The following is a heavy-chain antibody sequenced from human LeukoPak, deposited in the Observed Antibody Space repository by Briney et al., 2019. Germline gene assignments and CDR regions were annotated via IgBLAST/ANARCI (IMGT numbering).Heavy chain of an antibody. CDR2: ISSSGSTI. D-gene: IGHD5-18*01. V-gene: IGHV3-48*04. CDR3: ARDLSGVTGYTYGRGIDY. J-gene: IGHJ4*02. CDR1: GFTFSSYA. Sequence: PGRSLRLSCAASGFTFSSYAMHWVRQAPGKGLEWVSYISSSGSTIYYADSVKGRFTISRDNAKTSLYLQMNSLRAEDTAVYYCARDLSGVTGYTYGRGIDYWGQGTLVTVSS.